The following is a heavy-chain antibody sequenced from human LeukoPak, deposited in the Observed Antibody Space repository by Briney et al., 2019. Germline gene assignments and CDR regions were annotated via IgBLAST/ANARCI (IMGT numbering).Heavy chain of an antibody. CDR2: IKQDGSEK. Sequence: GGSLRLSCAASGFTFSSYWMSWVRQAPGKGLEWVANIKQDGSEKYYVDSVKGRFTISRDNAKNSLYLQMNSLRADATAVYYCASDGSKLWRSLRGRLIFDYGGQGTLVTVS. CDR1: GFTFSSYW. J-gene: IGHJ4*02. CDR3: ASDGSKLWRSLRGRLIFDY. V-gene: IGHV3-7*01. D-gene: IGHD3-10*01.